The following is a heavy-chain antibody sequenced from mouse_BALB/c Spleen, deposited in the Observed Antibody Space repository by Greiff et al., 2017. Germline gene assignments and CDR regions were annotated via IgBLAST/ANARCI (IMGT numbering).Heavy chain of an antibody. CDR2: ISSGGST. D-gene: IGHD2-4*01. CDR1: GFTFSSYA. V-gene: IGHV5-6-5*01. CDR3: ARGHYDYRNFDY. J-gene: IGHJ2*01. Sequence: EVQLVESGGGLVKPGGSLKLSCAASGFTFSSYAMSWVRQTPEKRLEWVASISSGGSTYYPDSVKGRFTISRDNARNILYLQMSSLRSEDTAMYYCARGHYDYRNFDYWGQGTTLTVSS.